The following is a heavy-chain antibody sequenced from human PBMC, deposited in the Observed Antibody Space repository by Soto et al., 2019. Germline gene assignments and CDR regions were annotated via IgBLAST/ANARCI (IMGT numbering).Heavy chain of an antibody. V-gene: IGHV2-5*02. D-gene: IGHD2-15*01. CDR2: IYWDEDK. CDR1: GFSLTSSGVG. J-gene: IGHJ4*01. CDR3: GHSGGYRIIDY. Sequence: SGPTLVNPTETLTLTCTFSGFSLTSSGVGVGWIRQPPGKALEWLGIIYWDEDKRYSPSLKSRLTITKDTSKNQVVLKMTYIDSVDTATYYCGHSGGYRIIDYWGQGILVTVS.